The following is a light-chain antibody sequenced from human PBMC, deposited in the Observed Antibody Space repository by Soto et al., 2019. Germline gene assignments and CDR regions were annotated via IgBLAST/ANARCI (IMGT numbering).Light chain of an antibody. CDR2: EGS. J-gene: IGLJ2*01. CDR3: CSYAGSSFVV. CDR1: SSDVGSYNL. V-gene: IGLV2-23*01. Sequence: QSALTQPASVSGSPGQSITISCTGTSSDVGSYNLVSWYQQHPGKAPKLMIYEGSKRPSGVSNRFSGSKSGNTASLTISGLQAEDEADYYCCSYAGSSFVVFGVWTKVTVL.